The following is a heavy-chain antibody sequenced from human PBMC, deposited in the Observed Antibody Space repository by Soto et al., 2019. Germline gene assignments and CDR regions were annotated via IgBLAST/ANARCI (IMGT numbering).Heavy chain of an antibody. D-gene: IGHD3-16*01. CDR1: GDSISSSSYY. CDR3: ARMRLPNWFDP. CDR2: IYYSGST. V-gene: IGHV4-39*01. J-gene: IGHJ5*02. Sequence: SETLSLTCTVSGDSISSSSYYWGWIRQPPGKGLEWIGSIYYSGSTYYNPSLKSRVTISVDTSKNQFSLKLSSVTAADTAVYYCARMRLPNWFDPWGQGPLVTVSS.